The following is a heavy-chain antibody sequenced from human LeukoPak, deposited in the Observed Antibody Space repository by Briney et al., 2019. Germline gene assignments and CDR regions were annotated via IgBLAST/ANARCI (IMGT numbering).Heavy chain of an antibody. Sequence: SETLSLTCAVSGGSISSSNWWSWVRQPPGKGLEWIGEINHSGSTNYNPSLKSRVTISVDTSKNQFSLKLSSVTAADTAVYYCARVSSSSPYFDYWGQGTLVTVSS. D-gene: IGHD6-6*01. CDR3: ARVSSSSPYFDY. CDR2: INHSGST. J-gene: IGHJ4*02. CDR1: GGSISSSNW. V-gene: IGHV4-4*02.